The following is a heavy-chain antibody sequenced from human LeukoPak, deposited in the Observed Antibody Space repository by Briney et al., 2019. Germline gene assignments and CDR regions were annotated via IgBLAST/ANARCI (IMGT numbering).Heavy chain of an antibody. J-gene: IGHJ2*01. CDR1: GFTFSDYY. V-gene: IGHV3-11*03. CDR3: ARLRVDYGGNFFDL. D-gene: IGHD4-23*01. Sequence: GGSLRLSCSASGFTFSDYYMSWIRQAPGKGLEWFSYISSSSSYTNYADSVKGRFTISRDNAKNSLYLQMNSLRAEDTAVYYCARLRVDYGGNFFDLWGRGTLVTVSS. CDR2: ISSSSSYT.